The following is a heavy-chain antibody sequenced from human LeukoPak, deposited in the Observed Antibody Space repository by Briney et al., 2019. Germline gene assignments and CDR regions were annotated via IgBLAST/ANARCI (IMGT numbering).Heavy chain of an antibody. CDR3: ARHHDGGPKLRLDF. Sequence: SETLSLTCRVSGASVSSYYWSWIRQSPGKGLEWIGFFHYSGSTNYNPSLNSRVTTSIDTSMNQLSLTLVSVTAADTAVYFCARHHDGGPKLRLDFWGLGVLVTVSS. CDR2: FHYSGST. V-gene: IGHV4-59*08. CDR1: GASVSSYY. J-gene: IGHJ4*02. D-gene: IGHD2-15*01.